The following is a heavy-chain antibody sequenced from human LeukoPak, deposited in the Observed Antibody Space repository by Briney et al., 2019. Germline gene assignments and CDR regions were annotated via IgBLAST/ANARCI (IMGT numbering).Heavy chain of an antibody. CDR3: ARDAVLVATTPFDY. D-gene: IGHD5-12*01. V-gene: IGHV4-38-2*02. CDR2: TYHSGST. CDR1: GYSISSGYY. Sequence: PSETLSLTCTVSGYSISSGYYWGWIRQPPGKGLEWIGSTYHSGSTYYNPSLKSRVTISVDTSKNQFSLKLSSVTAADTAVYYCARDAVLVATTPFDYWGQGTLVTVSS. J-gene: IGHJ4*02.